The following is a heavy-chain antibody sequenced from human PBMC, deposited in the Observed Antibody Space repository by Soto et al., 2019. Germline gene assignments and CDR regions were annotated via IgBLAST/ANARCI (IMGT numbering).Heavy chain of an antibody. D-gene: IGHD3-10*01. CDR3: ARRVRYYGSGSYSDWFDP. CDR2: IYPGDSDT. Sequence: GESLKISCKGSVYSFTSYWIGWVRQMPGKGLEWMGIIYPGDSDTRYSPSFQGQVTISADKSISTAYLQWSSLKASDTAMYYCARRVRYYGSGSYSDWFDPWGQGTLVTVSS. J-gene: IGHJ5*02. CDR1: VYSFTSYW. V-gene: IGHV5-51*01.